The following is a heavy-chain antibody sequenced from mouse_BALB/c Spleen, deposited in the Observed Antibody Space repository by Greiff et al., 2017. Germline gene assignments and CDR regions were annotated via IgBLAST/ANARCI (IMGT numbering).Heavy chain of an antibody. Sequence: VQLQQSGAELVRPGVSVKISCKGSGYTFTDYAMHWVKQSHAKSLEWIGVISTYYGDASYNQKFKGKATMTVDKSSSTAYMELARLTSEDSAIYYCARGGDYGNFYYAMDYWGQGTSVTVSS. CDR3: ARGGDYGNFYYAMDY. CDR1: GYTFTDYA. D-gene: IGHD2-1*01. V-gene: IGHV1S137*01. J-gene: IGHJ4*01. CDR2: ISTYYGDA.